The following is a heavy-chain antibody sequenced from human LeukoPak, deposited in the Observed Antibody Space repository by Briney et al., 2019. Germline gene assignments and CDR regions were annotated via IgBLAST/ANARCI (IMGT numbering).Heavy chain of an antibody. CDR2: INHSGST. J-gene: IGHJ3*02. V-gene: IGHV4-34*01. D-gene: IGHD3-22*01. Sequence: PSETLSLTCAVYGGSFSGYYWSWIRQPPGKGLEWIGEINHSGSTNYNPSLKSRVTISLDTSKNQFSLKLSSVTAADTAVYYCARGSLTSAHYYDSSGSPWPDAFDIWGQGTMVTVSS. CDR1: GGSFSGYY. CDR3: ARGSLTSAHYYDSSGSPWPDAFDI.